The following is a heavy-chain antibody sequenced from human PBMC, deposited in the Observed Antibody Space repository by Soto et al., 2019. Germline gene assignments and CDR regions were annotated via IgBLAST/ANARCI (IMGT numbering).Heavy chain of an antibody. J-gene: IGHJ3*02. D-gene: IGHD3-3*01. CDR3: ARDKREKKGASYDFWSGYYLVADAFDI. CDR1: GFTFSSYG. V-gene: IGHV3-33*01. Sequence: PGGSLRLSCAASGFTFSSYGMHWVRQAPGKGLEWVAVIWYDGSNKYYADSVKGRFTISRDNSKNTLYLQMNSLRAEDTAVYYCARDKREKKGASYDFWSGYYLVADAFDIWGQGTMVTVSS. CDR2: IWYDGSNK.